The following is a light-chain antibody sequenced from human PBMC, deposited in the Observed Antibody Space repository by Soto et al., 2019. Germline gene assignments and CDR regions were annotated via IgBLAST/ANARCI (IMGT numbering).Light chain of an antibody. V-gene: IGKV3-11*01. CDR3: QQRSNYT. Sequence: EIVLTQSPATLSLSPGERATLSCRASQSVSSYLAWYQQKPGQAPRLLIYDASNRATGIPARFSCSGSGTDFTLTISSLEPEDFAVYYCQQRSNYTFGPGTKVDIK. CDR2: DAS. J-gene: IGKJ3*01. CDR1: QSVSSY.